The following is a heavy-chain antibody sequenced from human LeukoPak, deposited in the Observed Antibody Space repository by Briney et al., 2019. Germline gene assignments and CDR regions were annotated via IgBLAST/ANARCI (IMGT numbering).Heavy chain of an antibody. CDR2: IIPIFGTA. V-gene: IGHV1-69*05. CDR1: GGTFSSYA. CDR3: AVGYYGSGSPY. D-gene: IGHD3-10*01. Sequence: ASVKVSCKASGGTFSSYAISWVRQAPGQGLEWMGGIIPIFGTANYAQKLQGRVTMTTDTSTSTAYMELRSLRSDDTAVYYCAVGYYGSGSPYWGQGTLVTVSS. J-gene: IGHJ4*02.